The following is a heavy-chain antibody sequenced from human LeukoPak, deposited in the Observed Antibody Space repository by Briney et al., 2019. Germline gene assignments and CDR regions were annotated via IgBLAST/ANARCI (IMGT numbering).Heavy chain of an antibody. V-gene: IGHV3-33*01. CDR1: GFTFSSYG. CDR3: ARDIAAAGSRYYYYGMDV. CDR2: IWYDGSNK. Sequence: GGSLRLPCAASGFTFSSYGMHRVRQAPGKGLEWVAVIWYDGSNKYYADSVKGRFTISRDNSKNTLYLQINSLRAEDTAVYYCARDIAAAGSRYYYYGMDVWGQGTTVTVSS. D-gene: IGHD6-13*01. J-gene: IGHJ6*02.